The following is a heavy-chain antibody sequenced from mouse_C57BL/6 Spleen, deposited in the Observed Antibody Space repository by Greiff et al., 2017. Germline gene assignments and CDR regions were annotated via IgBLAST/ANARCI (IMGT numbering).Heavy chain of an antibody. D-gene: IGHD1-1*01. CDR1: GYTFTSYG. Sequence: QVQLKQSGAELARPGASVKLSCKASGYTFTSYGISWVKQRTGQGLEWIGEIYPRSGNTYYNEKFKGKATLTADKSSSTAYMELRSLTSEDSAVYFCARSSFITTVVATRYFDVWGTGTTVTVSS. V-gene: IGHV1-81*01. CDR3: ARSSFITTVVATRYFDV. J-gene: IGHJ1*03. CDR2: IYPRSGNT.